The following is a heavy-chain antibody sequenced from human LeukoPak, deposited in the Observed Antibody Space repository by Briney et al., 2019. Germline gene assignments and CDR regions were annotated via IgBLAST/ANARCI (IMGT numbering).Heavy chain of an antibody. CDR3: AAVGGVAAGDY. J-gene: IGHJ4*02. V-gene: IGHV1-58*01. Sequence: GASVKVSCKASGFTFTSSAVQWVRQARGQRLEWIGWIVVGSGNTNYAQKFQERVTITRDMSTSTAYMELSSLRPEDTAVYYCAAVGGVAAGDYWGQGTLVTVSS. CDR2: IVVGSGNT. D-gene: IGHD6-13*01. CDR1: GFTFTSSA.